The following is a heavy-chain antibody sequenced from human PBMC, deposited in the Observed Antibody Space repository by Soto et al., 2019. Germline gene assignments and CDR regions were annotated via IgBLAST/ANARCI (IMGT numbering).Heavy chain of an antibody. CDR3: AKSGPTNSFDY. D-gene: IGHD1-26*01. CDR2: ISGGGRFT. Sequence: GGSLRLSCAASGFTFSSCEMNWVRQAPGKGLEWVSTISGGGRFTYFADSVKGRFSISRDDSKKMVFLQMNSLRAEDTAVYYCAKSGPTNSFDYWGQGFLVTVSS. CDR1: GFTFSSCE. J-gene: IGHJ4*02. V-gene: IGHV3-23*01.